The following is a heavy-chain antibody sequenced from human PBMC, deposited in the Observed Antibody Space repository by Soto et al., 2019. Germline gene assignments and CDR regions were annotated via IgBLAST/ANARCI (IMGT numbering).Heavy chain of an antibody. V-gene: IGHV3-74*01. CDR1: GFTFSSFW. CDR3: AREGYSYGRYYYMDV. CDR2: INSDGSST. D-gene: IGHD5-18*01. Sequence: GGSLRLSCAASGFTFSSFWMHWVRQAPGKGLVWVSRINSDGSSTSYADSVKGRFTISRDNAKNTLYLQMNSLRAEDTAVYYCAREGYSYGRYYYMDVWGKGTTVTVSS. J-gene: IGHJ6*03.